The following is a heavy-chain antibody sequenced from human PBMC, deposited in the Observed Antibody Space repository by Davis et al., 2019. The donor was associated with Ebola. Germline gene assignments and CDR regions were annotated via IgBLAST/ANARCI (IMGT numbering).Heavy chain of an antibody. CDR2: IKSKTDGGTT. CDR3: TTEPGGRVGANEGWFDP. J-gene: IGHJ5*02. CDR1: GFTFSSYA. Sequence: GESLKISCAASGFTFSSYAMSWVRQAPGKGLEWVGRIKSKTDGGTTDYAAPVKGRFIISRDDSKNTLYLQMNSLKTEDTAVYYCTTEPGGRVGANEGWFDPWGQGTLVTVSS. D-gene: IGHD1-26*01. V-gene: IGHV3-15*01.